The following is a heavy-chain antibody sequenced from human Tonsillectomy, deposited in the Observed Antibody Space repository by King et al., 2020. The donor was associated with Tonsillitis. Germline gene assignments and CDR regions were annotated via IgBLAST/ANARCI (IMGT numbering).Heavy chain of an antibody. J-gene: IGHJ4*02. CDR2: VYWEDVK. CDR3: ALVVLTTLYYFDY. D-gene: IGHD3-9*01. V-gene: IGHV2-5*02. CDR1: GFSLSTIGLV. Sequence: TLKESGPTLVKPTQTLTLTCSFSGFSLSTIGLVVGGIRQPPGKAREWLAIVYWEDVKRYSPSLYSRLTITKDTSKNQVGLTMTKMDPVDTATYYCALVVLTTLYYFDYWGQGTLVSVSS.